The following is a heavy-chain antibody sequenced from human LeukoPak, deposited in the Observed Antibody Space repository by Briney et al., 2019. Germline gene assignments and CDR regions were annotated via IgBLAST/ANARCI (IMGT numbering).Heavy chain of an antibody. V-gene: IGHV1-24*01. CDR3: ATIEGKNGTTFFDY. CDR1: GYTLTELS. J-gene: IGHJ4*02. Sequence: ASVKVSCKVSGYTLTELSMHWVRQAPGKGLEWMGGFDPEDGGTIYAQKFQGRVTMTKDTSTDTAYMELSSLRSEDTAVYYCATIEGKNGTTFFDYWGQGTLVTVSS. CDR2: FDPEDGGT. D-gene: IGHD1-7*01.